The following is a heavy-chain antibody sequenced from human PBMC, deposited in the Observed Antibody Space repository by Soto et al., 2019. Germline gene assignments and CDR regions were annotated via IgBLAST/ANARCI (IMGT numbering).Heavy chain of an antibody. D-gene: IGHD2-21*01. Sequence: EVELLESGGGIVQPGGSLRVSCVASGFTFRNFVISWVRQAPGKGLEWVSAIRGTGGETFYADSVKGRFTISRDNSKNTLYLQMNSLRDEDTALYFCAQDRGWGVVSPSHDYWGQGTLVTVSS. CDR3: AQDRGWGVVSPSHDY. V-gene: IGHV3-23*01. J-gene: IGHJ4*02. CDR2: IRGTGGET. CDR1: GFTFRNFV.